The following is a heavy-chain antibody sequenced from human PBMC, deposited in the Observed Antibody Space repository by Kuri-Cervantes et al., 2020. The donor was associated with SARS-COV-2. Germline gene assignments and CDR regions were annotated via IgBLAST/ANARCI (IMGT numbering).Heavy chain of an antibody. V-gene: IGHV4-34*01. J-gene: IGHJ3*02. CDR3: AREGGSRYHDAFDI. CDR1: GGSFSGYY. D-gene: IGHD2-15*01. Sequence: GSLRLSCAVYGGSFSGYYWSWIRQPPGKGLEWIGSIYHSGSTYYNPSLKSRVTISVDTSKNQFSLKLSSVTAADTAVYYCAREGGSRYHDAFDIWGQGTMVTVSS. CDR2: IYHSGST.